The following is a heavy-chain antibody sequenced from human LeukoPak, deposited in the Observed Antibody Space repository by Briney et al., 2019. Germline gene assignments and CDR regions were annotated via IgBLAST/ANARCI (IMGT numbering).Heavy chain of an antibody. D-gene: IGHD6-13*01. CDR2: IIPIFGTA. Sequence: ASVKVSCKASGGTFSSYAISWVRQAPGQGLEWMGGIIPIFGTANYAQKFQGRVTITTDESTSTAYMELSSLRSEDTAVYYCARGKAAAGSGSWFDPWGQGTLVTVSS. CDR1: GGTFSSYA. J-gene: IGHJ5*02. V-gene: IGHV1-69*05. CDR3: ARGKAAAGSGSWFDP.